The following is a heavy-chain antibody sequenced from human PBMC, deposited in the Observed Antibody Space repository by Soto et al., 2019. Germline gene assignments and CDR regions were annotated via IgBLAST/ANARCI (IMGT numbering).Heavy chain of an antibody. V-gene: IGHV3-23*01. CDR2: ISGSRSST. Sequence: GGSLRLSCAASGFTSSNYAMSWVRQAPGKGLEWVSSISGSRSSTYYPDSVKGRFTISRDNSKNTLYLQMNSLRAEDTAVYYCAKSHMPPIYYFDYWGQGTLVTVSS. CDR3: AKSHMPPIYYFDY. D-gene: IGHD2-2*01. CDR1: GFTSSNYA. J-gene: IGHJ4*02.